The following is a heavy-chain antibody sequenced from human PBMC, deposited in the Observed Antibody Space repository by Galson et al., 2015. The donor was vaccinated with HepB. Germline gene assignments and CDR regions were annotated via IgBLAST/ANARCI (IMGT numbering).Heavy chain of an antibody. D-gene: IGHD2-15*01. CDR3: ARDEDCSGGSCSLSFDY. CDR1: GYTFTSYY. Sequence: SVKVSCKASGYTFTSYYMHWVRQAPGQGLEWMGIINPSGGSTSYAQKFQGRVTMTRDTSTSTVYMELSSLRSEDTAVYYCARDEDCSGGSCSLSFDYWGQGTLVTVSS. J-gene: IGHJ4*02. V-gene: IGHV1-46*03. CDR2: INPSGGST.